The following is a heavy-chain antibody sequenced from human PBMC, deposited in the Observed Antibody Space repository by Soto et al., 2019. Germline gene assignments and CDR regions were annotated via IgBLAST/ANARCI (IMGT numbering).Heavy chain of an antibody. D-gene: IGHD2-21*02. CDR2: FYWNDDK. V-gene: IGHV2-5*01. CDR3: AHRPTSTDDFYFDY. CDR1: GFSLTTSGVA. Sequence: QITLTESGPTLVTPTQTLTLTCSFSGFSLTTSGVAVGWFRQPPGKAPEWLALFYWNDDKRYSPSLRSRLTVTGDSSKNQVVPTLANVDPVDSGTYYCAHRPTSTDDFYFDYWGQGTLVTVSS. J-gene: IGHJ4*02.